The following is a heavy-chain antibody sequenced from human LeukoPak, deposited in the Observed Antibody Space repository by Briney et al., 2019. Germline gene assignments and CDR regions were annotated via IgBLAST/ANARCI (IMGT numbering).Heavy chain of an antibody. V-gene: IGHV3-48*03. D-gene: IGHD1-26*01. CDR3: ARSAASGSYHNDAFDI. J-gene: IGHJ3*02. Sequence: GGSLRLSCAASGFTFSSYEMNWVRQAPGKGLEWVSYISRSGSSIYYTDSVKGRFTISRDNAKNSLYLQMNSLRDEDTAVYYCARSAASGSYHNDAFDIWGQGTMVTVSS. CDR2: ISRSGSSI. CDR1: GFTFSSYE.